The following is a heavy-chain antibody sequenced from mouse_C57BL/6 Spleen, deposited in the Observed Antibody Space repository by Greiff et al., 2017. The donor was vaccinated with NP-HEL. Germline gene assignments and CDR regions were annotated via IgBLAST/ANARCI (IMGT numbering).Heavy chain of an antibody. CDR1: GYTFTSYG. J-gene: IGHJ1*03. D-gene: IGHD1-1*01. CDR3: ARIDLILYYGSSPPHWYFDV. Sequence: QVQLQQSGAELARPGASVKLSCKASGYTFTSYGISWVKQRTGQGLEWIGEIYPRSGNTYYNEKFKGKATLTADKSSSTAYMELRSLTSEDSAVYFCARIDLILYYGSSPPHWYFDVWGTGTTVTVSS. V-gene: IGHV1-81*01. CDR2: IYPRSGNT.